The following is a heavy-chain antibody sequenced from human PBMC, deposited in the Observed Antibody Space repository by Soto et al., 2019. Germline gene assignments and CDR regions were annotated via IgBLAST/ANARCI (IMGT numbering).Heavy chain of an antibody. J-gene: IGHJ4*02. Sequence: PSETLSLTCTVSGGSISSGDYYWSWIRQPPGKGLEWIGYIYYSGSTYYNPSLKSRVTISVDTSKNQFSLKLSSVTAADTAVYYCARAMITFGGVIVNSDHYYFDYWGQGTLVTVSS. V-gene: IGHV4-30-4*01. CDR3: ARAMITFGGVIVNSDHYYFDY. CDR2: IYYSGST. D-gene: IGHD3-16*02. CDR1: GGSISSGDYY.